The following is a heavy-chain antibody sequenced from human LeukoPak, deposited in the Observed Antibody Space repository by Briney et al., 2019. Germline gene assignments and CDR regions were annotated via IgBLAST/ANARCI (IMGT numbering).Heavy chain of an antibody. D-gene: IGHD6-13*01. CDR1: GASISSSGYY. CDR3: ARQIGGGSWSLNY. CDR2: SHHSGTA. J-gene: IGHJ4*02. Sequence: SETLSLTCTVSGASISSSGYYWGWIRQPPGKGLEWIGSSHHSGTAYYNPSLKSRVTISVDTSKNQFSLELSSVTAADTAVYYCARQIGGGSWSLNYWGQGTLVTVSS. V-gene: IGHV4-39*01.